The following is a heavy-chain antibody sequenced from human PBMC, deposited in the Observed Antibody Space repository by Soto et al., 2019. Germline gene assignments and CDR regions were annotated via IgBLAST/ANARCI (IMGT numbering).Heavy chain of an antibody. CDR2: TIRALGKT. CDR1: GHSFKKHV. D-gene: IGHD3-10*01. V-gene: IGHV1-69*10. Sequence: GPSVEVSCNTAGHSFKKHVFTWVRQAPGQGLEWMGGTIRALGKTHYIEQFQGRVTITVDDATRTVYMEVRDLTSEDTAIYYCARGPFRPSAMDVWGQGTTVPVS. J-gene: IGHJ6*02. CDR3: ARGPFRPSAMDV.